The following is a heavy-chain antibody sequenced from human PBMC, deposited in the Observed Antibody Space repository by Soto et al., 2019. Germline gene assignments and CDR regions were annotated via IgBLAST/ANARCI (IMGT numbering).Heavy chain of an antibody. D-gene: IGHD3-3*01. CDR2: ISGSGSRA. CDR3: AKGHDFWSGSSVGP. V-gene: IGHV3-23*01. J-gene: IGHJ5*02. CDR1: GFDFSNYA. Sequence: GGSLRLSCEVSGFDFSNYAMTWVRQGPGKGLELVSTISGSGSRAYSADSVTGRFTISRDNSKNTLYLQMNSLRAEDTAVYYCAKGHDFWSGSSVGPWGQGTLVTVSS.